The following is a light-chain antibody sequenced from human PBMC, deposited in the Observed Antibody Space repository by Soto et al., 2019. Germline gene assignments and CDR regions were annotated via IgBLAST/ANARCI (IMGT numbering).Light chain of an antibody. V-gene: IGKV1-17*01. J-gene: IGKJ4*01. CDR1: QGIRID. CDR2: GAS. Sequence: DIQMTQSPSSLSASVGDRVSITCRASQGIRIDLGWFQQRPGKAPKRLIYGASSLQSGVPSRFSGSGSGTDFALTIASLQAEDFATYYCQQLRMYPSTLGGGTKVDIK. CDR3: QQLRMYPST.